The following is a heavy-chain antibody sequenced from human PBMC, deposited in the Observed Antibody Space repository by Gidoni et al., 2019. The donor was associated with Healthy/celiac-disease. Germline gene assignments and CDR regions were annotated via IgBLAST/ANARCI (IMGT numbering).Heavy chain of an antibody. V-gene: IGHV3-21*01. CDR1: GFTFSRYR. CDR3: ASFPGSGYSYGYEGSAFDI. CDR2: SSRSKSYI. J-gene: IGHJ3*02. D-gene: IGHD5-18*01. Sequence: EVQLVESGGGLVKPVVSMRLSCAASGFTFSRYRINWVRQAPGKWLEGVSSSSRSKSYIYYADSVKGRFTISRDNAKNSLYLQMNSLRAEDTAVYYCASFPGSGYSYGYEGSAFDIWGQGTMVTVSS.